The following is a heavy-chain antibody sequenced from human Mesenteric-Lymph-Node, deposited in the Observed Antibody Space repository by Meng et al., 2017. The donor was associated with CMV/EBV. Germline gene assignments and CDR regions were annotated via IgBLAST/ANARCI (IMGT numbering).Heavy chain of an antibody. Sequence: SETLSLTCTVSGGSVSSGSYYWSWIRQPPGKGLEWIGYIYYSGSPNYNPSLKSRVTISVDRSKNQFSLKLNSVTAADTAVYYCARLTCVVAAFWTGSPPYYFDYWGQGTLVTVSS. V-gene: IGHV4-61*01. CDR3: ARLTCVVAAFWTGSPPYYFDY. J-gene: IGHJ4*02. CDR1: GGSVSSGSYY. D-gene: IGHD3/OR15-3a*01. CDR2: IYYSGSP.